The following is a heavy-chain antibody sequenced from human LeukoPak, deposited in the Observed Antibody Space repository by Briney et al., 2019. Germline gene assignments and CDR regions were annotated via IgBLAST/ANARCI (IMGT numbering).Heavy chain of an antibody. V-gene: IGHV4-59*01. CDR2: IYYSGST. CDR1: GGSISSYY. Sequence: NPSETLSLTCTVSGGSISSYYWSWIRQPPGKGLEWIGYIYYSGSTNYNPSLKSRVTISVDTSKNQFSLKLSSVTAADTAVYYCARDERYGAFDYWGQGTLVTVSS. CDR3: ARDERYGAFDY. D-gene: IGHD4-17*01. J-gene: IGHJ4*02.